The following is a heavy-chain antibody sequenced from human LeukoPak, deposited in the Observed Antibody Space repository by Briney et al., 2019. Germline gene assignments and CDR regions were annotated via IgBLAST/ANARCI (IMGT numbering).Heavy chain of an antibody. J-gene: IGHJ4*02. V-gene: IGHV4-59*01. CDR2: IYYSGST. D-gene: IGHD2-15*01. Sequence: PSGTLSLTCTVSGGSISSYYWSWIRQPPGKGLEWIGYIYYSGSTNYNPSLKSRVTISVDTSKNQFSLKLSSVTAADTAVYYCARSVVATSFDYWGQGTLVTVSS. CDR3: ARSVVATSFDY. CDR1: GGSISSYY.